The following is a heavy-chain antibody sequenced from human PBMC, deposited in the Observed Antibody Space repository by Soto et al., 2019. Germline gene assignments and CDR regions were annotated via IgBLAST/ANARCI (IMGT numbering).Heavy chain of an antibody. CDR1: GGSISSSSYY. CDR3: ARHDSSSWYLNWFDP. J-gene: IGHJ5*02. Sequence: SETLTLTCTVSGGSISSSSYYWGWIRQPPGKGLEWIGSIYYSGSTYYNPSLKSRVTISVDTSKNQFSLKLSSVTAADTAVYYCARHDSSSWYLNWFDPWGQGTLVTVSS. V-gene: IGHV4-39*01. CDR2: IYYSGST. D-gene: IGHD6-13*01.